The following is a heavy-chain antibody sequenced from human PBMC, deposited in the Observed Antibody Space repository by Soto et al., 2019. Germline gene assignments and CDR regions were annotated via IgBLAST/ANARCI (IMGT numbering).Heavy chain of an antibody. D-gene: IGHD1-1*01. CDR1: GFTFSSYG. V-gene: IGHV3-48*02. CDR2: ISSSTTI. J-gene: IGHJ4*01. CDR3: ARYLVRNARFVH. Sequence: GGSLRLSCAASGFTFSSYGMNWVRQAPGKGLEWVSYISSSTTIYYADSVKGRFTISRDNAKNSLYLQMNSLRDEDTAVYYCARYLVRNARFVHWGHGTLVTVSS.